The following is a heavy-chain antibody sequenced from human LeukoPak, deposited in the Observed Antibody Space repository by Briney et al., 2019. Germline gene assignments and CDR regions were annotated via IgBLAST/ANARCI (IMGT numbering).Heavy chain of an antibody. CDR1: GGSFSGYY. V-gene: IGHV4-34*01. CDR2: INHSGST. Sequence: SETLSLTCAVYGGSFSGYYWSWIRQPPGKGLEWIGEINHSGSTNYNPSLKSRVTISVDTSKSQFSLKLSSVTAADTAVYYCARGSPQTKYYYDSPGYWGQGTLVTVSS. J-gene: IGHJ4*02. CDR3: ARGSPQTKYYYDSPGY. D-gene: IGHD3-22*01.